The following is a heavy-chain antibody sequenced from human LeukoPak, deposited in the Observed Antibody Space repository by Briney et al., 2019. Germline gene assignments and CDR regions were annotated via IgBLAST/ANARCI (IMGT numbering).Heavy chain of an antibody. CDR1: GFTFSSYW. CDR2: INPGGSSI. V-gene: IGHV3-74*01. J-gene: IGHJ4*02. D-gene: IGHD1-14*01. CDR3: ARSNQADDY. Sequence: GGSLRLSCTASGFTFSSYWMHWVRQVPGKGLVWVARINPGGSSITYADSVKGRFTISRDNAKNTLYLQMDSLRAEDTGVYYCARSNQADDYWGQGTLVTVSS.